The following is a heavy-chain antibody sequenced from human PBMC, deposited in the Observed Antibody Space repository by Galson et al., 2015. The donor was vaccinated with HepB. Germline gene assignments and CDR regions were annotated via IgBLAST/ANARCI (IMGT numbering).Heavy chain of an antibody. CDR2: INTNTGNP. V-gene: IGHV7-4-1*02. CDR3: ARVEGGSTWGFYYYMDV. D-gene: IGHD2-2*01. Sequence: SVKVSCKASGYTFTRYAMNWVRQAPGQGLEWMGWINTNTGNPTYAQGFTGRFVFSLDTSVSTAYLQISSLKAEDTAVYYCARVEGGSTWGFYYYMDVWGKGTTVTVSS. CDR1: GYTFTRYA. J-gene: IGHJ6*03.